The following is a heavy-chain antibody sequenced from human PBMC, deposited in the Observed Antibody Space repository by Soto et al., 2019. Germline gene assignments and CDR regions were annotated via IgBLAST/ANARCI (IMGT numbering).Heavy chain of an antibody. Sequence: ASVKVSFKASGYTFTSYGISWVRQAPGQGLEWMGWISAYNGNTNYAQKLQGRVTMTTDTSTSTAYMELRSLRSDDTAVYYCARGRTSGLGELSHSMDVWGQGTTVTVSS. D-gene: IGHD3-16*02. V-gene: IGHV1-18*01. CDR3: ARGRTSGLGELSHSMDV. CDR2: ISAYNGNT. CDR1: GYTFTSYG. J-gene: IGHJ6*02.